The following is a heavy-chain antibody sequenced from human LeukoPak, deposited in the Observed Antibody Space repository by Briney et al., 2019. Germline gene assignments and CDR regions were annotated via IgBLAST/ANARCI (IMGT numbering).Heavy chain of an antibody. V-gene: IGHV4-39*01. J-gene: IGHJ4*02. CDR2: IYYSGST. CDR3: ARLRLDSLVRASYYFDY. D-gene: IGHD3-10*01. Sequence: SETLSLTCTVSGGSISSSSYYWGWIRQPPGKGLEWIGSIYYSGSTYYNPSLKSRVTISVDTSKNQFSLKLSSVTAADTAVYYCARLRLDSLVRASYYFDYWGQGTLVTVSS. CDR1: GGSISSSSYY.